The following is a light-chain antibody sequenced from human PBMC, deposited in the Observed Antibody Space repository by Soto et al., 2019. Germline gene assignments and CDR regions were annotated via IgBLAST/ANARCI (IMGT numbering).Light chain of an antibody. CDR2: EVS. CDR3: STSSSTSTTWV. Sequence: QSVLTQPASVSGSPGQSITISCTGTSSDVGGYNYVSWYQQHPGKAPQLMIYEVSTRPSGVSNRFSGSKSGNTASLTISGLQAEDEADYYCSTSSSTSTTWVFGGGTKLTVL. V-gene: IGLV2-14*01. J-gene: IGLJ3*02. CDR1: SSDVGGYNY.